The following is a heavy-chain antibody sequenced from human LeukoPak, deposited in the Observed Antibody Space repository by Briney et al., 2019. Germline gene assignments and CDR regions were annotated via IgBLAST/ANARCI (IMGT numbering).Heavy chain of an antibody. Sequence: GGSLRLSCAASGFTFSSYSMNWVRQAPGKGLEWVSYISSSSSTIYYADSVKGRFTISRDNAKNSLYLQMNSLRAEDTAVYYCARDRPHYDILTGYYDYYYGMDVWGQGTTVTVSS. D-gene: IGHD3-9*01. CDR2: ISSSSSTI. J-gene: IGHJ6*02. V-gene: IGHV3-48*04. CDR1: GFTFSSYS. CDR3: ARDRPHYDILTGYYDYYYGMDV.